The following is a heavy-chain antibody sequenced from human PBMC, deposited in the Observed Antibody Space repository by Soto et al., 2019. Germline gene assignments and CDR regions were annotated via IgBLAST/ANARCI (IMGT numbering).Heavy chain of an antibody. CDR3: ARGFLAPGYGDLNFDY. Sequence: ASVKVSCKVSGYPFTGYYMHWVRQAPGHGLEWMGWINPNSGGTNYAQKFQGRVTMTRDTSISTAYMQLSRLRSDDTAVYYCARGFLAPGYGDLNFDYWGQGTLVTVSS. CDR2: INPNSGGT. V-gene: IGHV1-2*02. J-gene: IGHJ4*02. CDR1: GYPFTGYY. D-gene: IGHD4-17*01.